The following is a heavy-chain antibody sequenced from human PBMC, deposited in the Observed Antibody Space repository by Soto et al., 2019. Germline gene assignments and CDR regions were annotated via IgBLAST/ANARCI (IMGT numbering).Heavy chain of an antibody. CDR2: INAGNGNT. V-gene: IGHV1-3*01. J-gene: IGHJ4*02. CDR1: GYTFTSYA. CDR3: ATGLGLYYFDY. D-gene: IGHD1-26*01. Sequence: QVQLVQSGAEVKKPGASVKVSCKASGYTFTSYAMHWVRQAPGQRLEWMGWINAGNGNTKYSQKFQGRVTITRDTSASTAYMDLISLRSEDTAVYYCATGLGLYYFDYWGQGTLVTVSS.